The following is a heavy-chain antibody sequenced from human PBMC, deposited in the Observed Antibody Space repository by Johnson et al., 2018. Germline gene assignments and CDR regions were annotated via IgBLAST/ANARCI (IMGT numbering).Heavy chain of an antibody. CDR1: GFTFTNYA. J-gene: IGHJ6*02. CDR3: AKRLTDPHCGMDV. D-gene: IGHD6-19*01. V-gene: IGHV3-23*04. CDR2: ISGNGAGT. Sequence: VQLVQSGGGMVQPGGSLRLSCVASGFTFTNYAMRWVRQAPGKGLEWVSAISGNGAGTHYTDSVQGRFTIPRDNSKNTLYLQMNSLRVEDTATYSGAKRLTDPHCGMDVWGHGTTVTVSS.